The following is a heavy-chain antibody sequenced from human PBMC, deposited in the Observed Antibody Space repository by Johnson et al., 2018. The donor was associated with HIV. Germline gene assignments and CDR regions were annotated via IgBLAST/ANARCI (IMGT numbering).Heavy chain of an antibody. Sequence: VQLVESGGGLVQPGGSLRLSCAASGFTVNSNYINWVRQAPGKGLECVSGIYSGGRTYYADPVEGRFTISRDNSKNTLYLQMNSLRAEDTAVYFCARDRRYYDSSGYYHDAFDIWGQGTMVTVSS. D-gene: IGHD3-22*01. CDR2: IYSGGRT. V-gene: IGHV3-66*01. CDR3: ARDRRYYDSSGYYHDAFDI. J-gene: IGHJ3*02. CDR1: GFTVNSNY.